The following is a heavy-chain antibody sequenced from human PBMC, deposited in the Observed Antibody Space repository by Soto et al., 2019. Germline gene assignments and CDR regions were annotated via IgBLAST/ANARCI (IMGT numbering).Heavy chain of an antibody. Sequence: KPSETLSLTCTVSGGSISSGDYYWSWIRQPPGKGLEWIGYIYYSGSTYYNPSLKSRVTISVDTSKNQFSLKLSSVTAADTAVYYCARGLGYYYDSSGSLGAFDIWGQGTMVTVSS. CDR2: IYYSGST. D-gene: IGHD3-22*01. V-gene: IGHV4-30-4*01. J-gene: IGHJ3*02. CDR1: GGSISSGDYY. CDR3: ARGLGYYYDSSGSLGAFDI.